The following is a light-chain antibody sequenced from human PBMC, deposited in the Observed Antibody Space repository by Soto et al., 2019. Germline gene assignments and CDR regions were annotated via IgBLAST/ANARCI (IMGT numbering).Light chain of an antibody. Sequence: QSALTQSASVSGSPGQSITISCTGTSSDVGGYNYVSWYQQHPGKAPKLIIYDVSNRPSGVATRCSGSKSGNTASLTISGLPAEDEAESSCSSYTNTNSWVFGGGTQLTVL. CDR2: DVS. CDR3: SSYTNTNSWV. J-gene: IGLJ3*02. CDR1: SSDVGGYNY. V-gene: IGLV2-14*01.